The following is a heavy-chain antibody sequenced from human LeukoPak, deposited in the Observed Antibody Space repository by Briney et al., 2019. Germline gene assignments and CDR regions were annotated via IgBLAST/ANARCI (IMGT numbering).Heavy chain of an antibody. V-gene: IGHV5-51*01. D-gene: IGHD2-8*01. J-gene: IGHJ4*02. CDR1: GYSFTSYL. CDR2: NYPDDSDT. CDR3: ASLARRVYVEYYFDY. Sequence: GESLKISLKGSGYSFTSYLIGWVRPISGKGLELMGINYPDDSDTRYSPSFQGQVTMSADKSITTAYLQWSSLTASDTAMYYCASLARRVYVEYYFDYWGQGTLVTVSS.